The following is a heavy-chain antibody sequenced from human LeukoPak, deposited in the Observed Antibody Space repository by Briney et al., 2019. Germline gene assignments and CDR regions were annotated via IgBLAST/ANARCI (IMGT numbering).Heavy chain of an antibody. V-gene: IGHV3-7*01. CDR3: AREYPDSSSWTGYYYYMDV. CDR2: IKQDGSEK. D-gene: IGHD6-13*01. Sequence: AGGSLRLSCAASGFTFSTYRMSWVRQAPGKGLEWVANIKQDGSEKHYVDSVKGRFTISRDNAKNSLYLQMNSLRAEDTAVYYCAREYPDSSSWTGYYYYMDVWGKGTTVTISS. CDR1: GFTFSTYR. J-gene: IGHJ6*03.